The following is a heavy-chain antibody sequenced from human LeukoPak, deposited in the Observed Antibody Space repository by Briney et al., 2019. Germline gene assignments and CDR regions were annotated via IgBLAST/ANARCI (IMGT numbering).Heavy chain of an antibody. CDR2: TYGDGST. CDR3: ARAGSNSWSSGGWPLQY. D-gene: IGHD6-19*01. J-gene: IGHJ4*02. Sequence: PGGSLRLSCAASGFSVTNNYMSWVRQAPGKGLEWVSITYGDGSTYYADSVKGRFTISRDDPKNTVYLQMKALRADDSAVYYCARAGSNSWSSGGWPLQYWGQGTLVTVSS. CDR1: GFSVTNNY. V-gene: IGHV3-53*01.